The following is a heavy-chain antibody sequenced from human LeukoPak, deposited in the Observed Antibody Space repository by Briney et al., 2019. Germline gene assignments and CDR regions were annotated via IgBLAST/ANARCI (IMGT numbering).Heavy chain of an antibody. J-gene: IGHJ3*02. CDR2: IYYSGST. Sequence: SQTLSLTCTVSGGSISSGDYYWSWIRQPPGKGLEWIGYIYYSGSTYYNPSLKSRVTISVDTSKNQFSLKLSSVTAADTAVYYCARDQGRSRDAFDIWGQGTIVTVSS. CDR3: ARDQGRSRDAFDI. V-gene: IGHV4-30-4*08. CDR1: GGSISSGDYY.